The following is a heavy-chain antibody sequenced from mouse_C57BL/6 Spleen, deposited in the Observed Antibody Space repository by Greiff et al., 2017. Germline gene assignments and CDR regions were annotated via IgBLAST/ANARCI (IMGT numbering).Heavy chain of an antibody. Sequence: VQLKESGAELVKPGASVKLSCKASGYTFTEYTIHWVKQRSGQGLEWIGWFYPGSGSIKYNEKFKGKATLTADKSSSTVYMELSRLTSEDSAVXCWASHEDGDGYYYAMDYWGQGTSVTVSS. CDR3: ASHEDGDGYYYAMDY. CDR1: GYTFTEYT. CDR2: FYPGSGSI. V-gene: IGHV1-62-2*01. D-gene: IGHD2-3*01. J-gene: IGHJ4*01.